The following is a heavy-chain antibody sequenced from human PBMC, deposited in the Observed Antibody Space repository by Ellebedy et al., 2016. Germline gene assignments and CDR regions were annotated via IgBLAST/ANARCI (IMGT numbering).Heavy chain of an antibody. CDR1: GGTFSSYA. Sequence: SVKVSCXASGGTFSSYAISWVRQAPGQGLEWMGGIIPIFGTANYAQKFQGRVTITADESTSTAYMELSSLRSEDTAVYYCARFVIAVAGTSMDVWGQGTTVTVSS. D-gene: IGHD6-19*01. V-gene: IGHV1-69*13. CDR3: ARFVIAVAGTSMDV. J-gene: IGHJ6*02. CDR2: IIPIFGTA.